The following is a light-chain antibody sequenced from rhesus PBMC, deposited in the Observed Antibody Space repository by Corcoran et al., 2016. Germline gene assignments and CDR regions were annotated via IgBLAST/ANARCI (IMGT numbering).Light chain of an antibody. V-gene: IGKV1-38*01. CDR1: QGISSY. CDR2: DAS. J-gene: IGKJ4*01. CDR3: QQRNSYSLT. Sequence: DIQLTQSPSSLSASVGDRVTITCRASQGISSYLPWYQQKSGKAPKLLIYDASNLQSGVPSRFSGGGSGTKFTLPINSLQPEDFATYYFQQRNSYSLTFGGGTKVEIK.